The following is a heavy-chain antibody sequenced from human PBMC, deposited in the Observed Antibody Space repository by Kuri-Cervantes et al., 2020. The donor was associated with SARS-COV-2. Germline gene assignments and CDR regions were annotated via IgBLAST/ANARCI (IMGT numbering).Heavy chain of an antibody. Sequence: GESLKISCKGSGYSFTSYWIGWVRQMPGKGLEWMGIIYPGDSDTRYSPSFQGQVTISADKSISTAYLQWSSLRSEDTAVYYCARDDDLATKNAIAYWGQGTLVTVSS. V-gene: IGHV5-51*01. D-gene: IGHD5-24*01. J-gene: IGHJ4*02. CDR2: IYPGDSDT. CDR3: ARDDDLATKNAIAY. CDR1: GYSFTSYW.